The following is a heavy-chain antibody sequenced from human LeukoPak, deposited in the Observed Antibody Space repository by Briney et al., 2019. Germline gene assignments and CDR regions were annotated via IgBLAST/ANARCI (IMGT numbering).Heavy chain of an antibody. J-gene: IGHJ4*02. CDR3: ATEFRKCSSTSCYRIDY. Sequence: ASVKVSCKVSGYTLTELSMHWVRQAPGKGLEWMGGFAPEDGETIYAQKFQGRVTMTEDTSTDTAYMELSSLRSEDTAVYYCATEFRKCSSTSCYRIDYWGQGTLVTVPS. CDR1: GYTLTELS. V-gene: IGHV1-24*01. CDR2: FAPEDGET. D-gene: IGHD2-2*02.